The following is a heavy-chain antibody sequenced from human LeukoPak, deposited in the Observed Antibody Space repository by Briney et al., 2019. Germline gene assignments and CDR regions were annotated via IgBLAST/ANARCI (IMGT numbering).Heavy chain of an antibody. CDR3: AKDQGSSSWYVY. J-gene: IGHJ4*02. Sequence: GGSLRLSCAASGFTFSSYAMSWVRQAPGKGLEWVSGISGSGGSTFYADSVKGRYTISRDNSKNTLYLQMNSLRAEDTAVYYCAKDQGSSSWYVYWGQGTLVTVSS. CDR1: GFTFSSYA. V-gene: IGHV3-23*01. D-gene: IGHD6-13*01. CDR2: ISGSGGST.